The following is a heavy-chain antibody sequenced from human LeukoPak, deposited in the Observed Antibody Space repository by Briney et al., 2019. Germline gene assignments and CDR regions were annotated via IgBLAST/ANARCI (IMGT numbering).Heavy chain of an antibody. CDR3: ARDNSASSSWYFDL. D-gene: IGHD2/OR15-2a*01. V-gene: IGHV3-7*01. CDR2: IKQDGSEK. CDR1: GFTFSNYW. J-gene: IGHJ2*01. Sequence: PGGSLRLSCGASGFTFSNYWMSWVRQAPGTGLEWVANIKQDGSEKYYVDSLKGRFTISRDNAKNSLYLQMNSLGDEDTAVYYCARDNSASSSWYFDLWGRGTLATVSS.